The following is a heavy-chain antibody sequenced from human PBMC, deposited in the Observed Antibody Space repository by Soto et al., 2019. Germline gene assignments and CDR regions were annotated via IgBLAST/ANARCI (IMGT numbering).Heavy chain of an antibody. Sequence: SETLSLTCTVSGGSISSYFWSWIRQPPGKGLEWIGYIYDSGSTNYNPSLKSRVTISVDTSKNQFSLKLTSVTAADTAVYYCAAPPRYWGQGTLVTVSS. D-gene: IGHD6-6*01. CDR3: AAPPRY. CDR2: IYDSGST. V-gene: IGHV4-59*01. CDR1: GGSISSYF. J-gene: IGHJ4*02.